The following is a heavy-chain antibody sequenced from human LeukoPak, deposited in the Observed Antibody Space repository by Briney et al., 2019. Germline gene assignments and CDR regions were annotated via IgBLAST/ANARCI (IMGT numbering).Heavy chain of an antibody. Sequence: PSETLSLTCTVSGGSINYYYWMWIRQPPGKGLEWIGYIYYSGSTNYNPSLKSRVTISVDTSKNQFSLKLSSVTAADTAVYYCARGGGSSSWYYFDYWGQGTLVTVSS. D-gene: IGHD6-13*01. CDR1: GGSINYYY. CDR3: ARGGGSSSWYYFDY. V-gene: IGHV4-59*01. CDR2: IYYSGST. J-gene: IGHJ4*02.